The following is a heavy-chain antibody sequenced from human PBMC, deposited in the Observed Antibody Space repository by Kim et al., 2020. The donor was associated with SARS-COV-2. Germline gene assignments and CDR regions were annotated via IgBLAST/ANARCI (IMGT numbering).Heavy chain of an antibody. V-gene: IGHV3-30*03. CDR3: ARGTRKIAGLTVTALRALDY. Sequence: GGSLRLSCTASNFAFSNYGMHWVRQAPGKGLEWVAFISYDERKEYYVDSVKGRFTISRNNPRTKLFLQMDSLRPEDTAIYFCARGTRKIAGLTVTALRALDYWGRGTLVLVSP. CDR2: ISYDERKE. J-gene: IGHJ4*02. D-gene: IGHD2-21*02. CDR1: NFAFSNYG.